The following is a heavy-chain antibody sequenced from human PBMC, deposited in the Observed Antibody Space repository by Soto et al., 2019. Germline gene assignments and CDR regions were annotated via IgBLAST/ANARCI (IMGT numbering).Heavy chain of an antibody. D-gene: IGHD3-10*01. CDR3: ARVGGFGATTIDD. J-gene: IGHJ4*02. CDR2: IYHSGSA. V-gene: IGHV4-30-2*05. CDR1: GGSISSGGYS. Sequence: SETLSLTCAVSGGSISSGGYSWSWIRQPPGKGLEWIGYIYHSGSAYYNPSLKSRVTISVDTSKNQFSLKLSSVTAANTAVYYCARVGGFGATTIDDWGQGTLVTVS.